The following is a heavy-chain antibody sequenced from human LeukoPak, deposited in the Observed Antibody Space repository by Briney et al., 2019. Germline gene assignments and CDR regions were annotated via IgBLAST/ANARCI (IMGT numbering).Heavy chain of an antibody. Sequence: GESLKISCKGSGYSFTSYWIGWVRQMPGKGLEWMGIIYPGDSDTRYSPSFQGQVTISADKSISTAYLQWSSLKASDTAMYYCARSPRVLLWFGLGEYYFDYWGQGTLVAVSS. CDR3: ARSPRVLLWFGLGEYYFDY. J-gene: IGHJ4*02. V-gene: IGHV5-51*01. CDR2: IYPGDSDT. CDR1: GYSFTSYW. D-gene: IGHD3-10*01.